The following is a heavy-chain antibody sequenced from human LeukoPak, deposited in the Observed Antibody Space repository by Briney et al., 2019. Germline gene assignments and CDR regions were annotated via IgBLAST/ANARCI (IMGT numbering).Heavy chain of an antibody. CDR3: ARHSYGDYGGGFDY. J-gene: IGHJ4*02. CDR2: IKQDGSEK. CDR1: GFNFSTYW. Sequence: GGSLRLSCTASGFNFSTYWMTWVRQVPGKGLEWVANIKQDGSEKYYVDSVKGRFTISRDNAKNSLYLQMNSLGAEDTAVYYCARHSYGDYGGGFDYWGQGTLVTVSS. D-gene: IGHD4-17*01. V-gene: IGHV3-7*01.